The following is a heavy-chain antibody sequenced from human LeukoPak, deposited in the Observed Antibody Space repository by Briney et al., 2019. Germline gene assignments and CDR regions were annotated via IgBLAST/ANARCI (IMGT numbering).Heavy chain of an antibody. D-gene: IGHD3-16*01. V-gene: IGHV3-23*01. J-gene: IGHJ5*02. CDR3: AKGLGGGNWFDP. CDR1: GFTFSSYA. CDR2: ISGSGGST. Sequence: PGGSLRLSCAASGFTFSSYAMSWVRQAPGKGLEWVSAISGSGGSTYYADSVKGRFTISRDNSKNTLYLQMNSLRAGDTAVYYCAKGLGGGNWFDPWGQGTLVTVSS.